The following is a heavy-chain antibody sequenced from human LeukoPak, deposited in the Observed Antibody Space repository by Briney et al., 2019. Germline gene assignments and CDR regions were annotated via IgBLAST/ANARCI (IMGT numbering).Heavy chain of an antibody. CDR1: GFTFSTYG. CDR3: AELGITMIGGV. J-gene: IGHJ6*04. D-gene: IGHD3-10*02. V-gene: IGHV3-48*04. CDR2: ISSSGSTI. Sequence: GGSLRLSCVASGFTFSTYGMHWVRQAPGKGLEWVSYISSSGSTIYYADSVKGRFTISRDNAKNSLYLQMNSLRAEDTAVYYCAELGITMIGGVWGKGTTVTISS.